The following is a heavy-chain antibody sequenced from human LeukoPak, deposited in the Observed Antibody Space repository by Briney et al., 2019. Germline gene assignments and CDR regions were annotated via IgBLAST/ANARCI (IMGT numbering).Heavy chain of an antibody. D-gene: IGHD3-22*01. CDR3: ARDRGFDSSGYFLDY. J-gene: IGHJ4*02. Sequence: PGGSLRLSCAASGFTFSSYGMHWVRQAPGKGLEWVAVIWYDGSNKYYAESVKGRFTISRDNSKNTLYLQMNSLRAEDTAVYYCARDRGFDSSGYFLDYWGQGTLVTVSS. CDR2: IWYDGSNK. V-gene: IGHV3-33*08. CDR1: GFTFSSYG.